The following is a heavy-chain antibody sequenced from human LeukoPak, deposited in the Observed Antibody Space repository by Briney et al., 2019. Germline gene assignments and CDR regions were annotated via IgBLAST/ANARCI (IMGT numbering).Heavy chain of an antibody. J-gene: IGHJ2*01. CDR2: ISPYNGNT. CDR3: AADSRCTSVSCFEVDYFDL. V-gene: IGHV1-18*01. CDR1: GGTFSSYA. Sequence: ASVKVSCKASGGTFSSYAISWVRQAPGQGLEWMGWISPYNGNTNSAQRFQGRVTMTTDTSTSAAYMELTSLRPDDTAVYYCAADSRCTSVSCFEVDYFDLWGRGTLVTVSS. D-gene: IGHD2-2*01.